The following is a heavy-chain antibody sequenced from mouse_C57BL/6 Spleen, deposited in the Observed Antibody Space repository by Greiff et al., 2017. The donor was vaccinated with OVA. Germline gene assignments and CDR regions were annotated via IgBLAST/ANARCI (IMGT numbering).Heavy chain of an antibody. CDR1: GYAFSSSW. J-gene: IGHJ4*01. D-gene: IGHD2-3*01. Sequence: QVQLQQSGPELVKPGASVKISCKASGYAFSSSWMNWVKQRPGKGLEWIGRIYPGDGDTNYNGKFKGKATLTADKSSSTAYMQISSLTSEDSAVYFCASWNGYFSYAMDYWGQGTSVTVSS. CDR3: ASWNGYFSYAMDY. V-gene: IGHV1-82*01. CDR2: IYPGDGDT.